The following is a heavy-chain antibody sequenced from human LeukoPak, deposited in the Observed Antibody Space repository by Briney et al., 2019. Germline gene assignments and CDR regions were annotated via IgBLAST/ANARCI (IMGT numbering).Heavy chain of an antibody. V-gene: IGHV3-23*01. D-gene: IGHD6-13*01. CDR2: TSGSGSTT. J-gene: IGHJ4*02. CDR3: AKGLALPRPHYFDY. Sequence: PGGSLRLSCAASGFTFNNYAMSWVRQAPGKGPEWVSATSGSGSTTYCADSVKGRFTISRDNSKNTLFLQMNGLGAEDTAVYYCAKGLALPRPHYFDYWGQGILVTVSS. CDR1: GFTFNNYA.